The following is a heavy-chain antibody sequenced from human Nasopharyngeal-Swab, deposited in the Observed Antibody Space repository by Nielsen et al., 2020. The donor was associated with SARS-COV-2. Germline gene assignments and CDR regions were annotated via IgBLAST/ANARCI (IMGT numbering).Heavy chain of an antibody. V-gene: IGHV3-33*01. J-gene: IGHJ3*02. Sequence: GGSLRLSCTVSGFTFSSYGMHWVRQAPGKGLEWVAVIWYDGSYKYYGDSVKGRFTISRDNSKNTLYLEMNNLRVEDTAVYYCARDCVGWLQLSPYAFDIWGQGTMVTVSS. CDR2: IWYDGSYK. D-gene: IGHD5-24*01. CDR1: GFTFSSYG. CDR3: ARDCVGWLQLSPYAFDI.